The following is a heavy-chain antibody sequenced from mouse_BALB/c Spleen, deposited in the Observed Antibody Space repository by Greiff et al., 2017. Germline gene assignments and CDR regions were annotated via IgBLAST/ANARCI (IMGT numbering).Heavy chain of an antibody. D-gene: IGHD4-1*01. V-gene: IGHV14-1*02. CDR1: GFNIKDYY. CDR3: ARLGRGAMDY. Sequence: VQLQQSGAELVRPGALVKLSCKASGFNIKDYYMHWVKQRPEQGLEWIGWIDPENGNTIYDPKFLGKANITADTSSNTAYLQLSSLTSEDTAVYYCARLGRGAMDYWGQGTSVTVSS. CDR2: IDPENGNT. J-gene: IGHJ4*01.